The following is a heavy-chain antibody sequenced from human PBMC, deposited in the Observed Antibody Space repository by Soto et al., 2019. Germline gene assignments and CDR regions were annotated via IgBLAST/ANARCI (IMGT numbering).Heavy chain of an antibody. CDR1: GYTFTSYA. J-gene: IGHJ4*02. D-gene: IGHD2-15*01. CDR3: ARSLLKWATSGVNY. V-gene: IGHV1-3*01. Sequence: RASVKVSCKASGYTFTSYAMHWVRQAPGQRLEWMGWINAGNGNTKYSQKFQGRVTITRDTSASTAYMELSSLRSEDTAVYYCARSLLKWATSGVNYWGQGTLVTVSS. CDR2: INAGNGNT.